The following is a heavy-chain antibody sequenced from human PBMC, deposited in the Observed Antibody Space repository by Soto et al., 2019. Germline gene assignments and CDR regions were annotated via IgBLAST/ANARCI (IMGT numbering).Heavy chain of an antibody. CDR1: GFTFSTYG. J-gene: IGHJ4*02. V-gene: IGHV3-30*18. D-gene: IGHD5-12*01. CDR2: ISHDGSNK. CDR3: AKPEVGSGYDFTLYY. Sequence: QVQLVESGGGVVQPGRSLRLSCAASGFTFSTYGMHWVRQAPGKGLEWVAFISHDGSNKNYADSVKGRFTISRDNSKNTLDLQMSSLRAEDTAVYYCAKPEVGSGYDFTLYYWGQGTLVTVSS.